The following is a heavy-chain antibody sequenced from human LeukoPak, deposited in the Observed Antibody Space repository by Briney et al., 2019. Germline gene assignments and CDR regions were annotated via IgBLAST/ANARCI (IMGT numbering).Heavy chain of an antibody. Sequence: GGSLRLSCTVSGFTVSSNSWSWVRQAPGKGLEWVSFIYSGGNTHYSDSVKGRFTLSRDNSKNTLYLQMNSLRAEDTAVYYCARRAGEYSHPYDYWGQGTLVTVSS. CDR3: ARRAGEYSHPYDY. V-gene: IGHV3-53*01. CDR1: GFTVSSNS. J-gene: IGHJ4*02. D-gene: IGHD2-15*01. CDR2: IYSGGNT.